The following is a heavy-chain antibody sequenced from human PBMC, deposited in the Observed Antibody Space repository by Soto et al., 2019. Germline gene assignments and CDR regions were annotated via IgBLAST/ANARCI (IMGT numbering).Heavy chain of an antibody. CDR1: GFTFSSYA. CDR3: AKGHYGVLRFLEWSTPHYYGMDV. CDR2: ISGSGGST. Sequence: GGSLRLSCAASGFTFSSYAMSWVRQAPGKGLEWVSAISGSGGSTYYAASVKGRFTISRDNSKNTLYLQMNSLRAEDTAVYYCAKGHYGVLRFLEWSTPHYYGMDVWGQGTTVNVSS. V-gene: IGHV3-23*01. D-gene: IGHD3-3*01. J-gene: IGHJ6*02.